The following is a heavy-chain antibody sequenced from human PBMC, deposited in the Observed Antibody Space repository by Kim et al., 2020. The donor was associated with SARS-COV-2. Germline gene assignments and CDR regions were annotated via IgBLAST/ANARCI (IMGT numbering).Heavy chain of an antibody. J-gene: IGHJ3*02. D-gene: IGHD1-7*01. CDR1: GDSVSSNSAA. CDR3: ARARWYNWNYSDAFDI. CDR2: TYYRSKWYN. Sequence: SQTLSLTCAISGDSVSSNSAAWNWIRQSPSRGLEWLGRTYYRSKWYNDYAVSVKSRITINPDTSKNQFSLQLNSVTPEDTAVYYCARARWYNWNYSDAFDIWGQGTMVTVSS. V-gene: IGHV6-1*01.